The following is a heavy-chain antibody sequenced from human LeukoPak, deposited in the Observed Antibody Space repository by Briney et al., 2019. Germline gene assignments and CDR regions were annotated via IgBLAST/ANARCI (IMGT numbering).Heavy chain of an antibody. CDR2: IYYSGTT. CDR3: ARDHNSPNVRGDPAFDP. J-gene: IGHJ5*02. Sequence: SETLSLTCTVSGGSISNTNYYWGWIRQPPGNGLEWIGRIYYSGTTYYNPSLRSRVTISIDTSKNQFALKLTSVTAADTAVYYCARDHNSPNVRGDPAFDPWGQGTLVTVSS. D-gene: IGHD3-10*01. CDR1: GGSISNTNYY. V-gene: IGHV4-39*06.